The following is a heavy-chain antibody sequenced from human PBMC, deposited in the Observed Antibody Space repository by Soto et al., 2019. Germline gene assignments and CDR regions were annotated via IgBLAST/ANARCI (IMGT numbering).Heavy chain of an antibody. CDR1: GFTFSSYV. CDR3: AKGGPDCASTTCYLLVAFDI. J-gene: IGHJ3*02. V-gene: IGHV3-30*18. D-gene: IGHD2-2*01. CDR2: ISHDGNNK. Sequence: QVQLVQSGGGVVQPGRSLRLSCAASGFTFSSYVTHWVRQAPGKGLEWVAVISHDGNNKYYADSVKGRFTISRDNSKNTQYXXMNSLTTEDTAVYYCAKGGPDCASTTCYLLVAFDIWGQGTMVTVSS.